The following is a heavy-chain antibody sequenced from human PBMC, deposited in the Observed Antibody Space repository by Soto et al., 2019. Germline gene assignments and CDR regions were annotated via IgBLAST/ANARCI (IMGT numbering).Heavy chain of an antibody. CDR1: GFTFSSYA. CDR3: ARELLLRFLEWFPISDYGMDV. V-gene: IGHV3-30-3*01. Sequence: GGSLRLSCAASGFTFSSYAMHWVRQAPGKGLEWVAVISYDGSNKYYADSVKGRFTISRDNSKNTLYLQMNSLRAEDTAVYYCARELLLRFLEWFPISDYGMDVWGQGTTVTVSS. CDR2: ISYDGSNK. D-gene: IGHD3-3*01. J-gene: IGHJ6*02.